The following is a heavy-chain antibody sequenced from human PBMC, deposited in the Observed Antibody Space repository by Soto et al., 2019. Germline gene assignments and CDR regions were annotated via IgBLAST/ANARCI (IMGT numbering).Heavy chain of an antibody. CDR1: GGTFSSYA. V-gene: IGHV1-69*12. CDR3: ARKGSYYCGSPGWFDP. J-gene: IGHJ5*02. D-gene: IGHD3-10*01. CDR2: IIPIFGTA. Sequence: QVQLVQSGAEVKKPGSSVKVSCKASGGTFSSYAISWVRQAPGQGLEWMGGIIPIFGTANYEQKFQGRVTSTADESTSTAYMELSSLRSEDTAVYYCARKGSYYCGSPGWFDPWGQGTLVTVSS.